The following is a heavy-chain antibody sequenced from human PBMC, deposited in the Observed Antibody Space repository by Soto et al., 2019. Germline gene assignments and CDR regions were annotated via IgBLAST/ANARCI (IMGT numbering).Heavy chain of an antibody. J-gene: IGHJ4*02. D-gene: IGHD6-13*01. CDR3: ARDVAAGTLDY. V-gene: IGHV3-30*01. CDR2: ILYDGSNK. CDR1: GFTFSTYP. Sequence: QVQLVESGGDVVQPGRSLRLSCAASGFTFSTYPMHWVRQAPGKGIEWVALILYDGSNKYYADSVKGRFTVSRDNSYNTLYLQMNSLRADDTAVYYCARDVAAGTLDYWGQGPLVTVSS.